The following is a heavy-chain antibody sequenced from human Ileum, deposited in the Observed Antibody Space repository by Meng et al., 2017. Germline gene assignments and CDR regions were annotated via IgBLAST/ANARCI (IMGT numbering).Heavy chain of an antibody. Sequence: QVQIQHRGSGLFKPSDTLSLTCDVYGGSFSGYYCGWIRQPPGKGLEWIGDIDHSGSTNYNPSLKSRVTISVDTSKNQFSLNLNSVTAADTAVYYCARGGGPRAYYFDYWGQGALVTVSS. D-gene: IGHD3-10*01. CDR3: ARGGGPRAYYFDY. V-gene: IGHV4-34*01. J-gene: IGHJ4*02. CDR1: GGSFSGYY. CDR2: IDHSGST.